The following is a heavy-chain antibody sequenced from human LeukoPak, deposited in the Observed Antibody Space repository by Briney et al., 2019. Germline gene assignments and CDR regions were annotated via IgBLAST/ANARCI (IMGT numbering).Heavy chain of an antibody. CDR2: IIPIFGTA. V-gene: IGHV1-69*05. CDR3: AKDRWRDGSSSFDN. J-gene: IGHJ4*02. CDR1: GGTFSSYA. D-gene: IGHD6-6*01. Sequence: SVKVSCKASGGTFSSYAISWVRQAPGQGLEWMGGIIPIFGTANYAQKLQGRVTMTTDTSTSTAYMELRSLRSDDTAMYYCAKDRWRDGSSSFDNWGQGTLVTVSS.